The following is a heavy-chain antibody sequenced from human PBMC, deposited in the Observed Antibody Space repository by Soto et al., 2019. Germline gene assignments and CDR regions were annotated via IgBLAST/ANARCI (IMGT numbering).Heavy chain of an antibody. CDR3: ARGWYYFDF. Sequence: EMGGASETLSLTCDVSVEPMTGGYYWGWIRQSPGKGLEWIGSIYYGGTTYYNPSLRSRLAISIDTSKNQFSLRLSSVTAADTALYYCARGWYYFDFWGQGTLVTVSS. V-gene: IGHV4-38-2*01. CDR1: VEPMTGGYY. D-gene: IGHD2-15*01. CDR2: IYYGGTT. J-gene: IGHJ4*02.